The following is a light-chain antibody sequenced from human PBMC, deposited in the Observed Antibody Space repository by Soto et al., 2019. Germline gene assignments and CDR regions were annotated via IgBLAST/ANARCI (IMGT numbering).Light chain of an antibody. J-gene: IGLJ1*01. CDR1: ISDVGGYNY. CDR2: DVG. Sequence: QSVLTQPASVSGSPGQSITISCTGTISDVGGYNYVSWYQQHPGKAPKLMIYDVGNRPSGVSNRFSGSKSGNTASLTISGLQAEDEADYYCSSYTSSSTLGVFGTGTKVTVL. CDR3: SSYTSSSTLGV. V-gene: IGLV2-14*01.